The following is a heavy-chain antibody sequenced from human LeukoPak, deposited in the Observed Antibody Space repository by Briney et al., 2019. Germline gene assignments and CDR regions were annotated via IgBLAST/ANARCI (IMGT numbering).Heavy chain of an antibody. D-gene: IGHD2-2*03. CDR1: GFTFSSYA. V-gene: IGHV3-23*01. J-gene: IGHJ3*02. CDR2: ISGSGGST. CDR3: ARVDARGAFDI. Sequence: GGSLRLSCAASGFTFSSYAMSWVRQAPGKGLEWVSAISGSGGSTYYADSVKGRFTISRDTAKNTLYLQMNSLRAGDTAVYYCARVDARGAFDIWGQGTMVTVSS.